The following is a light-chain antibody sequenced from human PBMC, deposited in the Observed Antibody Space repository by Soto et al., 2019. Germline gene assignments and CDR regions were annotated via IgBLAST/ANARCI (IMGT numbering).Light chain of an antibody. J-gene: IGKJ5*01. CDR1: QSIITY. Sequence: DIQMTQSPSSLSASVGNRVTITCRASQSIITYLSWYQKKPGKAPNLLIYDASRLQSGVPSRFSGSGGGTDFTLTISRLEPEDFAIYYCLQHNSYPFTFGQGTRLGI. CDR3: LQHNSYPFT. CDR2: DAS. V-gene: IGKV1-17*01.